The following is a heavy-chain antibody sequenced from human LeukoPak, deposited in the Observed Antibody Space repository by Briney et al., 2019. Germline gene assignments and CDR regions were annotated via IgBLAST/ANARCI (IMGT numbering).Heavy chain of an antibody. V-gene: IGHV4-38-2*02. J-gene: IGHJ4*02. CDR2: LYGSGNI. D-gene: IGHD2-8*01. CDR3: AREGGCTTGSCYYFDS. CDR1: GYSISNGYY. Sequence: SETLSLTCTVSGYSISNGYYWGWVRQPAGTGLEWLGRLYGSGNINYNPSLQSRLTMSLDTSKNRFSLQLSSVTAADTAVYFCAREGGCTTGSCYYFDSWGLGTLVTVSS.